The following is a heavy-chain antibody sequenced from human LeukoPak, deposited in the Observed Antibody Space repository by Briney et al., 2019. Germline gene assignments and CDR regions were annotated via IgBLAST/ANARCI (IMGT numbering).Heavy chain of an antibody. J-gene: IGHJ5*02. Sequence: SETLSLTCTVSGGSISSGSYYWSWIRQPAGKGLEWIGRIYTSGSTNYNPSLKSRVTISVDTSKNQFSLKLSSVTAADTAVYYCARDGYDFWSGHSPFDPWGQGTLVTVSS. CDR1: GGSISSGSYY. CDR3: ARDGYDFWSGHSPFDP. D-gene: IGHD3-3*01. CDR2: IYTSGST. V-gene: IGHV4-61*02.